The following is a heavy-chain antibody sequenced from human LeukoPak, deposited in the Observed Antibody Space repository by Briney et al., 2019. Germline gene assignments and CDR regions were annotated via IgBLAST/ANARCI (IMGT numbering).Heavy chain of an antibody. CDR3: GRSGRYRPSDL. CDR1: GFILSDLY. CDR2: TRNKANSYTT. V-gene: IGHV3-72*01. Sequence: QPGGSLRLSCAASGFILSDLYIDWVRQAPGKGLEWVGRTRNKANSYTTEYAASVKGGFTISRDDPKNLLYLQMNSLKSEDTAVYYCGRSGRYRPSDLWGQGTLVTVSS. D-gene: IGHD1-26*01. J-gene: IGHJ5*02.